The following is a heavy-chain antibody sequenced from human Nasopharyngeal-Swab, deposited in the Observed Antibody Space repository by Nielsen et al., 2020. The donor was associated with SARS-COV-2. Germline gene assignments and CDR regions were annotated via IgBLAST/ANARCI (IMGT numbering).Heavy chain of an antibody. CDR1: GFTFSIYW. J-gene: IGHJ6*03. V-gene: IGHV3-7*05. Sequence: GGSLRLSCAASGFTFSIYWMTWVRQAPGRGLEWVSNMNEDGSEKNYVDSVKGRLTISRDNAKNLLYLQMNSLRAEDTAVYYCAREKDFWGGSHYFYMDVWGKGTTVTVSS. D-gene: IGHD3-3*01. CDR2: MNEDGSEK. CDR3: AREKDFWGGSHYFYMDV.